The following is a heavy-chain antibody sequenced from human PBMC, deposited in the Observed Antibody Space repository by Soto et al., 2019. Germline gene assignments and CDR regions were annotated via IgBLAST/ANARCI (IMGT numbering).Heavy chain of an antibody. J-gene: IGHJ4*02. D-gene: IGHD3-3*02. CDR2: IDPSNSYT. CDR3: AFLDTSLDFDF. CDR1: GYRFTIYW. V-gene: IGHV5-10-1*01. Sequence: PWESLRISCKGSGYRFTIYWISWVRQIPGKGLEWMGRIDPSNSYTHYSPSFHGHVTISADNSISTAYLQWSNLRASDTAIYYCAFLDTSLDFDFWGQGNLVTVSS.